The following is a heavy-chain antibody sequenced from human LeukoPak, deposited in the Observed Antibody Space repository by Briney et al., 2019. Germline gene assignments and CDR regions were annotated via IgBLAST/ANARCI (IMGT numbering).Heavy chain of an antibody. CDR2: VNPNSGNT. CDR1: GYTFTSFD. Sequence: ASVKVSCKASGYTFTSFDINWVRQATGQGLEWMGWVNPNSGNTGYAQKFQGRVTMTRDTSTSTVYMELSSLRSEDTAVYYCARDLAQEESSSTSWWAFDIWGQGTMVTVSS. J-gene: IGHJ3*02. D-gene: IGHD2-2*01. V-gene: IGHV1-8*01. CDR3: ARDLAQEESSSTSWWAFDI.